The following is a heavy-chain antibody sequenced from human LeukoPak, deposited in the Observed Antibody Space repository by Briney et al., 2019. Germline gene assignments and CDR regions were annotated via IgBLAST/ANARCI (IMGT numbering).Heavy chain of an antibody. J-gene: IGHJ3*02. CDR2: IYTSGST. CDR3: ASTAVVVAATSDAFDI. V-gene: IGHV4-4*07. D-gene: IGHD2-15*01. Sequence: SETLSLTCTVSGGSISSYYWSWIRQPAGKGLEWIGRIYTSGSTNYNPSLKSRVTMSVDTSKNQFSLKLNSVTAADTAVYYCASTAVVVAATSDAFDIWGQGTMVTVSS. CDR1: GGSISSYY.